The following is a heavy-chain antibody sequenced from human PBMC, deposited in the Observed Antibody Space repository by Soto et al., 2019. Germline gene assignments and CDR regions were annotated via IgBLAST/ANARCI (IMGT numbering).Heavy chain of an antibody. V-gene: IGHV1-69*01. CDR3: ASPLKWSGYYIAFDY. CDR2: IIPIFDTI. J-gene: IGHJ4*02. CDR1: GATFSSFA. Sequence: QVQLLKSGAEVKKPGSSEKVSCKASGATFSSFAFSWVRQAPGQGLEWMGVIIPIFDTINYAQKFQGRVTITADESTRTAYMELSSLTSEDTAVYYCASPLKWSGYYIAFDYWGQGTLVIVSS. D-gene: IGHD3-3*01.